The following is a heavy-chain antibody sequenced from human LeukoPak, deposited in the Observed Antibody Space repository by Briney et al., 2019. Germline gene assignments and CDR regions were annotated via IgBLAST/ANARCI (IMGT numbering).Heavy chain of an antibody. D-gene: IGHD3-9*01. CDR1: GGSVSSSIYY. CDR3: ASRNDILTGYVFDF. Sequence: SETLSLTCTVSGGSVSSSIYYWGWIRQPPGKGLEWLGSIYYSGSTSYNPSLKSRVTISVDTSKNQFSLKLTSVTAGDTAVYYCASRNDILTGYVFDFWGQGTLVTVSS. V-gene: IGHV4-39*01. CDR2: IYYSGST. J-gene: IGHJ4*02.